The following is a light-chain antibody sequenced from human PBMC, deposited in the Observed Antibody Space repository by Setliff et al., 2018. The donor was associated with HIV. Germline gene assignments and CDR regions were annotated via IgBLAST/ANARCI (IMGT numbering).Light chain of an antibody. CDR3: SSYTRRTPLYV. V-gene: IGLV2-14*03. Sequence: QSALAQPASVSGSPGQSITISCTGTSSDVGDYKYVSWYQQHPGKAPKLMISDVGNRPSGISNRLSGSKSGNTASLTISGLQAEDEADYYCSSYTRRTPLYVFGTGTKVTVL. J-gene: IGLJ1*01. CDR1: SSDVGDYKY. CDR2: DVG.